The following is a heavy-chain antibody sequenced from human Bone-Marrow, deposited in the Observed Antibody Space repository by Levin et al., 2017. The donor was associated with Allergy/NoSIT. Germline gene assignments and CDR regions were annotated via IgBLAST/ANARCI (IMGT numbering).Heavy chain of an antibody. J-gene: IGHJ4*02. CDR1: GFTFDDYA. Sequence: GESLKISCAASGFTFDDYAMHWVRQAPGKGLEWVSLISWDGGSTYYADSVKGRFTISRDNSKNSLYLQMNSLRAEDTALYYCAKFSGRSGAVAGSFDYWGQGTLVTVSS. CDR2: ISWDGGST. CDR3: AKFSGRSGAVAGSFDY. V-gene: IGHV3-43D*04. D-gene: IGHD6-19*01.